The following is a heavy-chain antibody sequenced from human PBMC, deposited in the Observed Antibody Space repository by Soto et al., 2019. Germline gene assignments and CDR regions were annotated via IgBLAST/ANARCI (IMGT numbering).Heavy chain of an antibody. CDR3: ARGFNHRITIFGVVNSYFYMDV. J-gene: IGHJ6*03. CDR2: MNPNSGNT. V-gene: IGHV1-8*01. CDR1: GYTFTSYD. Sequence: ASVKVSCKASGYTFTSYDINWVRQATGQGLEWMGWMNPNSGNTGYAQKFQGRVTMTRNTSISTAYMELSSLRSEDTAVYYCARGFNHRITIFGVVNSYFYMDVWGKGTTVTVSS. D-gene: IGHD3-3*01.